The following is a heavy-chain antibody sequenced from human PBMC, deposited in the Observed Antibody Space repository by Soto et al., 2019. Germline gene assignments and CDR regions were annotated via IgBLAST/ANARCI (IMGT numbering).Heavy chain of an antibody. CDR2: IYDSGVT. CDR3: VRDLAPGYTGNX. Sequence: TLSLTCSVSGAVVTSVENYWSWVRQPPGKGLEVLGYIYDSGVTSYTPALKSRVTLSLDRPNNQVSLKLRSVTAADTAVYFCVRDLAPGYTGNXWGHGTLVTVSX. J-gene: IGHJ4*01. CDR1: GAVVTSVENY. D-gene: IGHD3-9*01. V-gene: IGHV4-30-4*08.